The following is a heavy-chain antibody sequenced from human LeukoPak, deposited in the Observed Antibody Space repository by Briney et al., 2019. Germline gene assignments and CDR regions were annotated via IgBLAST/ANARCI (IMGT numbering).Heavy chain of an antibody. D-gene: IGHD5-18*01. CDR2: MQSTGNS. Sequence: SETLCLTCTVSGGSISTYHWNWIRKSPGKGLEWIGYMQSTGNSNYNPSLKSRVTMSVDMSRNQIVLNLSSVTAADTAVYFCARDKQHSYGRYFDHWGQGTLVTVSS. J-gene: IGHJ4*02. V-gene: IGHV4-59*01. CDR3: ARDKQHSYGRYFDH. CDR1: GGSISTYH.